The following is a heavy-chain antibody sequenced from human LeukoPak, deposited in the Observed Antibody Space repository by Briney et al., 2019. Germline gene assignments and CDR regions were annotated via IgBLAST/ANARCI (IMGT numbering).Heavy chain of an antibody. V-gene: IGHV4-34*01. CDR1: GGSFSGYY. CDR3: ARALGGTSYIPDY. D-gene: IGHD2-2*01. Sequence: TTSETLSLTCAVYGGSFSGYYWSWIRQPPGKGLEWIGEINHSGSTNYNPSLKSRVTISVDTSKNQFSLKLSSVAAADTAVYYYARALGGTSYIPDYWGQGTLVTVSS. J-gene: IGHJ4*02. CDR2: INHSGST.